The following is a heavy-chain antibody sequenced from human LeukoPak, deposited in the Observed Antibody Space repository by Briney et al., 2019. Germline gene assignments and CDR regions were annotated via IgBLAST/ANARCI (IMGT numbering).Heavy chain of an antibody. Sequence: GASVKVSCKASGGTFSSYAISWVRQAPGQGLEWMGRIIPILGIANYAQKFQGRVTITADKSTSTAYMELSSLRSEDTAVYYCARDCSSTSCYEAAYYYYGMDVWGQGTTVTVSS. CDR3: ARDCSSTSCYEAAYYYYGMDV. J-gene: IGHJ6*02. V-gene: IGHV1-69*04. D-gene: IGHD2-2*01. CDR2: IIPILGIA. CDR1: GGTFSSYA.